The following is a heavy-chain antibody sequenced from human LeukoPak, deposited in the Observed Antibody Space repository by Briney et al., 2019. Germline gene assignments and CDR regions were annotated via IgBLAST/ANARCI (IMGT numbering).Heavy chain of an antibody. CDR2: ISHSGST. J-gene: IGHJ4*02. D-gene: IGHD4-23*01. CDR1: GGSFSGYY. V-gene: IGHV4-34*01. Sequence: SSETLSLTCAVYGGSFSGYYCHWIRQPPGKGLEWIGEISHSGSTKYYPPLKSRVTISVDTSKNQFSLRLSSATAADTAVYYCFLWDTVVSRDYWGQGTLVAVSS. CDR3: FLWDTVVSRDY.